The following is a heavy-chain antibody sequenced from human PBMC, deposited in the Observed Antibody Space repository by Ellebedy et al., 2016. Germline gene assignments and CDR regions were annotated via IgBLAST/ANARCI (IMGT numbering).Heavy chain of an antibody. CDR2: IDSGGSS. Sequence: GESLKISXVASGFTVTNDYMTWVRQAPGKGLEWVSHIDSGGSSWYADSVKGRFTISRDSPKNTLYLQMNSLRAEDTAVYYCATRHYGGFDIWGRGTMVTVSS. CDR1: GFTVTNDY. J-gene: IGHJ3*02. V-gene: IGHV3-53*01. D-gene: IGHD4-23*01. CDR3: ATRHYGGFDI.